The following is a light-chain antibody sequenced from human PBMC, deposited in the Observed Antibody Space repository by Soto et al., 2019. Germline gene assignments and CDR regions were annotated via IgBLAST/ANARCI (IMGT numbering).Light chain of an antibody. V-gene: IGKV3-15*01. CDR1: QNVSRQ. J-gene: IGKJ1*01. CDR2: GAS. CDR3: QQYNSWPT. Sequence: IVMTQSPATLSVSPGERATLSCRASQNVSRQVAWHQQRPGQAPRLLIHGASSRATGVPDRFVGSGSGTEFTLTISSLQSEDFAVYSCQQYNSWPTFGQGTKVEFK.